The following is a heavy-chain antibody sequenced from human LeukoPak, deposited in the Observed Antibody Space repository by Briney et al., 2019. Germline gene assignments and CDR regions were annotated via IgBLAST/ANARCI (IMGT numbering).Heavy chain of an antibody. D-gene: IGHD1-14*01. CDR2: ITISGDNT. J-gene: IGHJ4*02. V-gene: IGHV3-23*01. CDR1: GFTFSSYA. CDR3: GRDYHLDH. Sequence: GSLRLSCAASGFTFSSYAMGWVRQAPGKGLQRISGITISGDNTYYADSVKGRFTISRDNSKNTLYLQMNSLRAEDTAIYYCGRDYHLDHWGQGTLVTVSS.